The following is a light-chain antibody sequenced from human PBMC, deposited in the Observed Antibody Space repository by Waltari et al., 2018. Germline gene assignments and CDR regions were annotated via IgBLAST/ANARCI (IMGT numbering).Light chain of an antibody. CDR3: QQYNNWPPWT. CDR1: QSVTNN. Sequence: EVVMTQSPATLAVSPGEGVTLSCSASQSVTNNVAWYQQKPGQAPRLLIYGATSRASGIPVRFSGSGSGTEFTLTISSLQSEDFAVYYCQQYNNWPPWTFGQGTKVEIK. J-gene: IGKJ1*01. CDR2: GAT. V-gene: IGKV3-15*01.